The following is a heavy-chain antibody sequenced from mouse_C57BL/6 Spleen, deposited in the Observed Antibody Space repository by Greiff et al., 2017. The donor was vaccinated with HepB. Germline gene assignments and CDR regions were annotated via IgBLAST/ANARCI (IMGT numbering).Heavy chain of an antibody. CDR3: ARVATNYYAMDY. D-gene: IGHD1-1*01. CDR1: GYTFTSYW. J-gene: IGHJ4*01. V-gene: IGHV1-50*01. Sequence: QVHVKQPGAELVKPGASVKLSCKASGYTFTSYWMQWVKQRPGQGLEWIGEIDPSDSYTNYNQKFKGKATLTVDTSSSTAYMQLSSLTSEDSAVYYCARVATNYYAMDYWGQGTSVTVSS. CDR2: IDPSDSYT.